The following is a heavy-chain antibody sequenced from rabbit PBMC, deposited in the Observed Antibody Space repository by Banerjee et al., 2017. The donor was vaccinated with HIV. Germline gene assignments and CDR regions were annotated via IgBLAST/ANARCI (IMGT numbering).Heavy chain of an antibody. V-gene: IGHV1S45*01. D-gene: IGHD4-1*01. CDR2: IAAGSSGST. CDR1: GFSFSNRYV. Sequence: QEQLEESGGGLVKPEGSLTLTCKASGFSFSNRYVMCWVRQAPGKGLEWIACIAAGSSGSTEYANWAKGRFTISKTSSTPVTLQMTSLTVADTATYFCARGGWNGYALWGPGTLVTVS. J-gene: IGHJ4*01. CDR3: ARGGWNGYAL.